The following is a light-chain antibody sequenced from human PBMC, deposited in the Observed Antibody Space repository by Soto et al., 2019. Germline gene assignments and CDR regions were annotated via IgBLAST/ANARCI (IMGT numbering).Light chain of an antibody. Sequence: QSALTQPASVSGSPGQSITISCTGISRYVGTHDLVSWYQQHPGKAPKLMVYEVTKRPSGVSNRFSGSKSGNTASLTISGLQAEDEADYYCCSYVGSSTHVFGAGTKLTVL. V-gene: IGLV2-23*02. CDR1: SRYVGTHDL. CDR2: EVT. J-gene: IGLJ1*01. CDR3: CSYVGSSTHV.